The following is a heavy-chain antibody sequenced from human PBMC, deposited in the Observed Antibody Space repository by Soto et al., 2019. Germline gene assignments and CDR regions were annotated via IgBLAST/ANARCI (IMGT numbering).Heavy chain of an antibody. CDR2: IWYDGSNK. V-gene: IGHV3-33*01. CDR3: ARQRDDYSGNPNHPIDY. Sequence: GGSLRLSCAASGFTFSSYGMHWVRQAPGKGLEWVAVIWYDGSNKYYADSVKGRFTISRDNSKNTLYLQMNSLRAEDTAVYYCARQRDDYSGNPNHPIDYWVHGTLVTVFS. CDR1: GFTFSSYG. D-gene: IGHD4-4*01. J-gene: IGHJ4*01.